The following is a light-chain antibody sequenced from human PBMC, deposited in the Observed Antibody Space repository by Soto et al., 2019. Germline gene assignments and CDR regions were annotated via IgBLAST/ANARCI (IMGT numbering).Light chain of an antibody. CDR2: DAV. CDR1: QSVTGTN. J-gene: IGKJ2*01. Sequence: IVLTQSPVTLSLSPGEGATLSCRASQSVTGTNLAWYQQRAGQAPRLLIYDAVRRATGIPDRFSGSGSGTDFTLTISRLEPEDFAVYYGHQYGSSLGTFGQGPKVEI. V-gene: IGKV3-20*01. CDR3: HQYGSSLGT.